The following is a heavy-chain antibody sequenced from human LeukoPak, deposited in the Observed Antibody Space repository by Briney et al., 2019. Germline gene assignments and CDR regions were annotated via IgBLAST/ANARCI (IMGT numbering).Heavy chain of an antibody. CDR2: INPNSGGT. Sequence: EASVKVSCKASGYTFTSYGISWVRQAPGQGLEWMGWINPNSGGTNYAQKFQGRVTMTRDTSISTAYMVLSRLRSDDTAVYYCARDPDDYVWGSTDYWGQGTLVTVSS. D-gene: IGHD3-16*01. CDR1: GYTFTSYG. J-gene: IGHJ4*02. V-gene: IGHV1-2*02. CDR3: ARDPDDYVWGSTDY.